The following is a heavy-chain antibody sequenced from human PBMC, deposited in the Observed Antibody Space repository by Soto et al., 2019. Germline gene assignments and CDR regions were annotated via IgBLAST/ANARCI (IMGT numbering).Heavy chain of an antibody. Sequence: SYKVAGGQFINYCSRWMRQITRKGLEWMGIIYPGDSDTRYSPSFQGQVTISADKSISTAYLQWSSLKASDTAMYYCARLGRAAAGLFPYYYYGMDVWGQGTTVTVSS. CDR3: ARLGRAAAGLFPYYYYGMDV. D-gene: IGHD6-13*01. J-gene: IGHJ6*02. CDR1: GGQFINYC. CDR2: IYPGDSDT. V-gene: IGHV5-51*01.